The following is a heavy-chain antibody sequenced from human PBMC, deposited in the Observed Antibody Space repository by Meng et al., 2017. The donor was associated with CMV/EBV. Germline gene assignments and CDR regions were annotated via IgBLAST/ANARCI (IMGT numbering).Heavy chain of an antibody. J-gene: IGHJ3*02. CDR1: GFTVSSNY. CDR2: IYSGGST. Sequence: GESLKISCAASGFTVSSNYMSWVRQAPGKGLEWVSVIYSGGSTYYADSVKGRFTISRDNSKNTLYLQMNSLRAEDTAVYYCARDRGLRDYDAFDIWGQGTMVTVSS. CDR3: ARDRGLRDYDAFDI. V-gene: IGHV3-66*02. D-gene: IGHD3/OR15-3a*01.